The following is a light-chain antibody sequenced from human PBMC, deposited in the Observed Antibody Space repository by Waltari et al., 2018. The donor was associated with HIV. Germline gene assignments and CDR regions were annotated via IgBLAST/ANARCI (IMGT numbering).Light chain of an antibody. V-gene: IGLV1-40*01. J-gene: IGLJ3*02. CDR2: ANT. CDR1: SSNIRAAYD. CDR3: QSYVSSVNVV. Sequence: QSVLTQPPSVSGAPGQTVTISCTGTSSNIRAAYDVHWYQQVPGTAPKLLIYANTNRPSGVPDRFSGSKSGTSASLAISGLQTEDEADYYCQSYVSSVNVVFGGGTRVTVL.